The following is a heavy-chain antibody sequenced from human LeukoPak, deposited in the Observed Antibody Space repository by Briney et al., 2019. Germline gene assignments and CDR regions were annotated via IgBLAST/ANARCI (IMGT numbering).Heavy chain of an antibody. CDR2: INSDGRNT. CDR3: ARPRSYEAFDI. V-gene: IGHV3-74*01. CDR1: GFTFTSFD. Sequence: GRSLRLSCAASGFTFTSFDMHWVRQAPGKGLVWVSRINSDGRNTNYADSVKGRFTISRDNAKNTLFLQMNSLRAEDTAVYYCARPRSYEAFDIWGQGTMVTVSS. J-gene: IGHJ3*02. D-gene: IGHD6-6*01.